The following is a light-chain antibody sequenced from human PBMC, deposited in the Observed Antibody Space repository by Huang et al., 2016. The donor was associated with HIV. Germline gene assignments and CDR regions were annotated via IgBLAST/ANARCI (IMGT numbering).Light chain of an antibody. J-gene: IGKJ5*01. V-gene: IGKV3-11*01. CDR2: DAS. CDR1: QSISNY. CDR3: QQRSNWPPVT. Sequence: EIVLTQSPATLSLSPGERATLSCRASQSISNYLIWYQQKPGQAPRLLIFDASNRATGVPARFIGRGSGTDFTLTISSLEPEDFAIYYCQQRSNWPPVTFGQGTRLDI.